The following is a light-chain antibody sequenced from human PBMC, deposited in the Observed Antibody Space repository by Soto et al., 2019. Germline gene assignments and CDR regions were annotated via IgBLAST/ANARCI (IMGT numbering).Light chain of an antibody. Sequence: SYELTQPPSVSVAPGQTASITCGGDNIGTKGVHWYQQKPGQAPELVVYNGRDRPSGIPERFSGSNSGNTATLTITRVEAGDEADVCCQVRESPSDHSVVFGGGTKLTVL. J-gene: IGLJ3*02. V-gene: IGLV3-21*02. CDR2: NGR. CDR3: QVRESPSDHSVV. CDR1: NIGTKG.